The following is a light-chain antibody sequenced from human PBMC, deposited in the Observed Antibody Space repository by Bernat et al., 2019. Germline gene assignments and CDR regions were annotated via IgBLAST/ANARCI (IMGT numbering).Light chain of an antibody. CDR3: CSYAGSSTYV. CDR2: EVS. J-gene: IGLJ1*01. CDR1: SSDVGSYNL. Sequence: QSALTQPASVSGPPGQSITISCTGTSSDVGSYNLVSWYQQHPGKAPKLMIYEVSNRPSGVSNRFSGSKSGNTASLTISGLQAEDEADYYCCSYAGSSTYVFGTGTKVTVL. V-gene: IGLV2-23*02.